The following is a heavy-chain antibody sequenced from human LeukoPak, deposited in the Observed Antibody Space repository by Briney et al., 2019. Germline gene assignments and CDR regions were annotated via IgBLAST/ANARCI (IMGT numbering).Heavy chain of an antibody. D-gene: IGHD3-10*01. V-gene: IGHV3-30*02. Sequence: GGSLRLSCVASGFTFSSYGMHWVRQAPGKGLEWVTFIRYDGSNKYYADSVKGRFTISRDNSKNTLYLQMNSLRAEDTAVYYCARDMYYYGSGSPYYYYYYMDVWGKGTTVTISS. CDR3: ARDMYYYGSGSPYYYYYYMDV. J-gene: IGHJ6*03. CDR1: GFTFSSYG. CDR2: IRYDGSNK.